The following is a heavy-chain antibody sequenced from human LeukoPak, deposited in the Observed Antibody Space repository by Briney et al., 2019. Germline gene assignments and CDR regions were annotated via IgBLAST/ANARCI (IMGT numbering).Heavy chain of an antibody. J-gene: IGHJ4*02. CDR1: GFTFSSYG. V-gene: IGHV3-30*02. Sequence: PGGSLRLSCAASGFTFSSYGMHCVRQAPGKGLEWVAFIRYDGSNKYYADSVKGRFTISRDNSKNSLYLQMNSLRAEDTAVYYCARFIAAPYYFDYWGRGTLVTVSS. CDR2: IRYDGSNK. D-gene: IGHD6-13*01. CDR3: ARFIAAPYYFDY.